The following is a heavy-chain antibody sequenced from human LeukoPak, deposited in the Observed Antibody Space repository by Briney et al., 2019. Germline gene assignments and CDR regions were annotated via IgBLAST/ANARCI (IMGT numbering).Heavy chain of an antibody. J-gene: IGHJ4*02. D-gene: IGHD6-13*01. CDR2: IYYSGGT. V-gene: IGHV4-39*07. CDR1: GGSISSSSYY. Sequence: ASETLSLTCTVSGGSISSSSYYWGWIRQPPGKGLEWIGSIYYSGGTYYNPSLKSRVTISVDTSKNQFSLKLSSVTAAGTAVYYCARDGPSDSSSWYRRFDYWGQGTLVTVSS. CDR3: ARDGPSDSSSWYRRFDY.